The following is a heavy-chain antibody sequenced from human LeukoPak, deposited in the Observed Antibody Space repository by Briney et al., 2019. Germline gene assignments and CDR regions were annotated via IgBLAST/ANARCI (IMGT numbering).Heavy chain of an antibody. CDR2: THPRDSDI. D-gene: IGHD2-21*02. CDR3: ATGIVVVTGGDY. V-gene: IGHV5-51*01. CDR1: GYSFTAYW. J-gene: IGHJ4*02. Sequence: GESLKISCKGSGYSFTAYWIAWVRQVPGKGLEWMGITHPRDSDIRYNPPFQGQVTISADKSISTAYLQWNSLKASDTAMYYCATGIVVVTGGDYWGQGTLVTVSS.